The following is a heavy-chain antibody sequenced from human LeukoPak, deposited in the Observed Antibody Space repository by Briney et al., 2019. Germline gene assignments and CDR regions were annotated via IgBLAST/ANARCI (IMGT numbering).Heavy chain of an antibody. CDR1: GGSISSGDCY. J-gene: IGHJ6*03. V-gene: IGHV4-61*08. Sequence: SETLSLTCTVSGGSISSGDCYWSWIRQPPGKGLEWIGYIYYSGSTNYNPSLKSRVTISVDTSKNQFSLKLSSVTAADTAVYYCARDSGWYGEFGYYYMDVWGKGTTVTVSS. CDR3: ARDSGWYGEFGYYYMDV. CDR2: IYYSGST. D-gene: IGHD6-19*01.